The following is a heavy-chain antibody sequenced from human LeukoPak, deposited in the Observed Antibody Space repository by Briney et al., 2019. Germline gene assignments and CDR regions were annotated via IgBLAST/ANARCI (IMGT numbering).Heavy chain of an antibody. Sequence: SVKVSCKASGYTFTSYAISWVRQAPGQGLEWMGGIIPIFGTANYAQEFQGRVTITTDESTSTAYMELSSLRSEDTAVYYCATKGSEYCRSTSCPYYYYYMDVWVKGTRVTVP. D-gene: IGHD2-2*01. V-gene: IGHV1-69*05. CDR3: ATKGSEYCRSTSCPYYYYYMDV. CDR1: GYTFTSYA. J-gene: IGHJ6*03. CDR2: IIPIFGTA.